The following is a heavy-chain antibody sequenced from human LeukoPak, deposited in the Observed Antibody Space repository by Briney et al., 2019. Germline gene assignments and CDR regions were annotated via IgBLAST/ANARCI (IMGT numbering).Heavy chain of an antibody. CDR1: GYTFTGYY. D-gene: IGHD2-15*01. Sequence: ASVKVSXKASGYTFTGYYMHWVRQAPGQGLEWMGWINPNSGGTNYAQKFQGRVTMTRDTSISTDYMELSRLGSDDTAVYYCARQSCGGGSCFFDYWGQGTLVTVSS. CDR2: INPNSGGT. V-gene: IGHV1-2*02. J-gene: IGHJ4*02. CDR3: ARQSCGGGSCFFDY.